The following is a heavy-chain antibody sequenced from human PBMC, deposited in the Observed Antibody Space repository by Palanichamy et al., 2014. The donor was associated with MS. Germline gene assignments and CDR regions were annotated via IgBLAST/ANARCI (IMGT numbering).Heavy chain of an antibody. J-gene: IGHJ3*02. V-gene: IGHV4-4*02. Sequence: QVQLQESGPGLVKPSGTLSLTCAVSGGSISGIPWWSWVRQSPGEGLQWIGEIYHSGATNYNPSLKRRVTMSIDTSKKEFSLKLSSVTAADTAMYYRVRESGRREINNDAIDIWGQGTMVTVSS. CDR3: VRESGRREINNDAIDI. CDR2: IYHSGAT. CDR1: GGSISGIPW.